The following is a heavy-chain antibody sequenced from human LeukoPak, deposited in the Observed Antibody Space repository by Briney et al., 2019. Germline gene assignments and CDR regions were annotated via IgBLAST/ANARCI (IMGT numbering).Heavy chain of an antibody. D-gene: IGHD3-10*01. V-gene: IGHV1-18*01. Sequence: ASVKVSCKASGYTFTSYGISWVRQAPGQGLEWMGWISAYNGNTNYAQKLQGRVTMTTDTSTITAYMELRSLRSDDTAVYYCARPRGFYYYGSGSYPFDYWGQGTLVTVSS. J-gene: IGHJ4*02. CDR1: GYTFTSYG. CDR2: ISAYNGNT. CDR3: ARPRGFYYYGSGSYPFDY.